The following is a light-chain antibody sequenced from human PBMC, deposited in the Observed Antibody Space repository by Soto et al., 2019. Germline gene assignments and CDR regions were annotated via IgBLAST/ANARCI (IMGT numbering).Light chain of an antibody. Sequence: QAVVTQPPSASGTPGQRVTISCSGSTSNIGSNTVNWYQQLPGTAPKLLIYSNNQRPSGVPDRFSVSKSGTSASLAISGLQSEDEPDYYCAVWDDSLNAVVFGGGTKLTVL. CDR3: AVWDDSLNAVV. CDR1: TSNIGSNT. V-gene: IGLV1-44*01. CDR2: SNN. J-gene: IGLJ2*01.